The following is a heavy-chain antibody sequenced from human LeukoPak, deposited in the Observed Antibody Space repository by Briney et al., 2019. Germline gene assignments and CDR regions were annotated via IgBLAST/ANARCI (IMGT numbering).Heavy chain of an antibody. CDR2: INPNSGGT. D-gene: IGHD2-15*01. Sequence: ASVKVSCKASGSTFTGNYMHWVRQAPGQGLEWLGWINPNSGGTNYAQKFQGRVTMTRDTSISTAYMELSRLRSDDTAVYYCARDHLIRVAAAGYWGQGTLVTVSS. CDR1: GSTFTGNY. V-gene: IGHV1-2*02. CDR3: ARDHLIRVAAAGY. J-gene: IGHJ4*02.